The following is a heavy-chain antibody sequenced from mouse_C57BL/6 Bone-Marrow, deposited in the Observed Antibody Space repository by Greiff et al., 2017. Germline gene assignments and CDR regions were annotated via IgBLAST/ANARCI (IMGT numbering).Heavy chain of an antibody. D-gene: IGHD2-4*01. CDR1: GYTFTSYW. V-gene: IGHV1-64*01. CDR3: ARDYAWYFDV. J-gene: IGHJ1*03. CDR2: IQPNSGST. Sequence: VQLQQPGAELVKPGASVKLSCKASGYTFTSYWMHWVKQRPGQGLEWIGMIQPNSGSTNYNEKFKSKATLTVDKSSSTAYMQLSSLTSEDSAVYYCARDYAWYFDVWGTGTTVTVSS.